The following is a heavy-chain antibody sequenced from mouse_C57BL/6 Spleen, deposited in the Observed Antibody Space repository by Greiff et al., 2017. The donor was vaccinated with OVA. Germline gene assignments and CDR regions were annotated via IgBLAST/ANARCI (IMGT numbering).Heavy chain of an antibody. CDR2: INPNNGGT. CDR3: AKGYYGSSFAD. CDR1: GYTFTDYY. J-gene: IGHJ3*01. V-gene: IGHV1-26*01. Sequence: EVQLQQSGPELVKPGASVKISCKASGYTFTDYYMNWVKQSHGKSLEWIGDINPNNGGTSYNQKFKGKATLTVDKSSSTAYMELRSLTSEDSAVYYWAKGYYGSSFADWGQGTLVTVSA. D-gene: IGHD1-1*01.